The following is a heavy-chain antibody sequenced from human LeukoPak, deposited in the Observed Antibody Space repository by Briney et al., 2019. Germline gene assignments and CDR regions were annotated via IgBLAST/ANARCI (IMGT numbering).Heavy chain of an antibody. J-gene: IGHJ4*02. CDR3: ARFAVHRRLTVAGQFGLDY. V-gene: IGHV1-46*01. D-gene: IGHD6-19*01. CDR1: GYTFTGYY. CDR2: INPSGGTT. Sequence: ASVKVSCKASGYTFTGYYMHWVRQAPGQGLEWMGIINPSGGTTNYAQKFKGRVTITRDTSTSTVYMELSSLRSEDTAVYYCARFAVHRRLTVAGQFGLDYWGQGTLVTVSS.